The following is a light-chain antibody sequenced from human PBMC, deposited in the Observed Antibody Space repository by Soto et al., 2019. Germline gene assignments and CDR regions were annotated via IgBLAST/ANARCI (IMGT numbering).Light chain of an antibody. CDR3: SSYTSSSTPVV. CDR1: SSDVGGYNY. Sequence: QSVLTQPASVSGSPGQSITISCTGTSSDVGGYNYVSWYQQHPGKAPNLMIYEVSNRPSGVSNRFSGSKSGNTASLTISGLQAEDEADYYCSSYTSSSTPVVFGGGTKLTVL. CDR2: EVS. J-gene: IGLJ2*01. V-gene: IGLV2-14*01.